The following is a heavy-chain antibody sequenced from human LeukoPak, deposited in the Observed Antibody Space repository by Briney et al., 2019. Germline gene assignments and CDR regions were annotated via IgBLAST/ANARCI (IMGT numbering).Heavy chain of an antibody. CDR2: INSDGSST. J-gene: IGHJ5*02. CDR1: GFTFSSYW. D-gene: IGHD3-3*01. Sequence: QSGGSLRLSCAASGFTFSSYWMHWVRQAPGKGLVWVSRINSDGSSTSYADSVKGRFTISRDNAKNPLYLQMNSLRAEDTAVYYCASSYDFWSGYLSLGWFDPWGQGTLVTVSS. CDR3: ASSYDFWSGYLSLGWFDP. V-gene: IGHV3-74*01.